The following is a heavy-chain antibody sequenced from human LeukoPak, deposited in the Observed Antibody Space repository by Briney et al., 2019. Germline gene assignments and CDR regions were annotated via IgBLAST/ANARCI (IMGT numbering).Heavy chain of an antibody. D-gene: IGHD4-23*01. J-gene: IGHJ4*02. CDR2: IYSDNT. CDR3: ARDYGGSSPFDY. V-gene: IGHV3-53*01. CDR1: GFTVSSNS. Sequence: PGGSLRLSCTVSGFTVSSNSMSWVRQAPGKGLEWVSFIYSDNTHYSDSVKGRFTISRDNAKNSLYLHMNSLRAEDTAVYYCARDYGGSSPFDYWGQGTLVTVSS.